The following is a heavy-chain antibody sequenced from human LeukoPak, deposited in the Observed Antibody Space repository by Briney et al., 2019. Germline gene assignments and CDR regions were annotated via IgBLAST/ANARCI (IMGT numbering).Heavy chain of an antibody. CDR3: ASSRDGYNSADY. CDR2: IYYSGST. Sequence: PSETLSLTCTVSGGSISSCDYYWSWLRQPPGKGLEWIGYIYYSGSTYYNPSLKSRVTISVDTSKNQFALKLSSVTAADTAVYYGASSRDGYNSADYWGQGTLVTVSS. CDR1: GGSISSCDYY. J-gene: IGHJ4*02. D-gene: IGHD5-24*01. V-gene: IGHV4-30-4*01.